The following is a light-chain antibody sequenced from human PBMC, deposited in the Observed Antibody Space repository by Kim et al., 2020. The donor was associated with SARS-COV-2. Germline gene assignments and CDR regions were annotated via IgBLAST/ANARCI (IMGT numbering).Light chain of an antibody. CDR2: AAS. V-gene: IGKV1-39*01. CDR1: QSISSY. J-gene: IGKJ1*01. CDR3: QQSYSRT. Sequence: DIQMTQSPSSLSASVGDRVTITCRASQSISSYLNLYQQKPGKAPKLLIYAASSLQSGVPSRFSGSGSGTDFTLTISSLQPEDFATYYCQQSYSRTFGQGTKVDIK.